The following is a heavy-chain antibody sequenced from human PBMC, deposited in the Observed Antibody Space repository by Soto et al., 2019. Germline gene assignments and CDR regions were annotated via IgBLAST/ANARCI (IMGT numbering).Heavy chain of an antibody. J-gene: IGHJ5*02. Sequence: QVQLVQSGAEVKKPGASVKVSCKASGYTFTSYGISWVRQAPGQGLEWMGWISAYNGNTNYAQKLQGRVTMTTDTSTSTAYMELRSLRSDATAVYYCARDQGDYYDSTYNWFDPWGQGTLVTVSS. CDR1: GYTFTSYG. V-gene: IGHV1-18*01. CDR2: ISAYNGNT. CDR3: ARDQGDYYDSTYNWFDP. D-gene: IGHD3-22*01.